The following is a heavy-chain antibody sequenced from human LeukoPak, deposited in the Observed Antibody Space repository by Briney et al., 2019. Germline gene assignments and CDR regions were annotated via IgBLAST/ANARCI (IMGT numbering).Heavy chain of an antibody. V-gene: IGHV3-7*01. J-gene: IGHJ4*02. CDR2: IKEDGSEK. Sequence: PGGSLRLSCAASGFTFSNYWMRWVRQAPGKGLEWVDNIKEDGSEKYYVDTVKGRFTISRDNARNSLYLQMNTLRAEDTGVYYCASGGQLGYWGQGTLVTVSS. CDR1: GFTFSNYW. D-gene: IGHD6-13*01. CDR3: ASGGQLGY.